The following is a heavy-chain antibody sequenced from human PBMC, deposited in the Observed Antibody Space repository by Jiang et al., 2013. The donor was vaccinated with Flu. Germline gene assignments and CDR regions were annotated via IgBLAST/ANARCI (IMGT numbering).Heavy chain of an antibody. CDR1: GGTFNSYA. Sequence: SGAEVKKPGSSVKVSCKASGGTFNSYAINWVRQAPGQGLEWMGGIIPIFGTAHYGQEFQGRVTITADESTSVAYMELSSLRSEDTAVYYCARVRLESYSDSITYLEASFDYVGPGNPGHRLL. V-gene: IGHV1-69*01. CDR2: IIPIFGTA. CDR3: ARVRLESYSDSITYLEASFDY. J-gene: IGHJ4*02. D-gene: IGHD3-22*01.